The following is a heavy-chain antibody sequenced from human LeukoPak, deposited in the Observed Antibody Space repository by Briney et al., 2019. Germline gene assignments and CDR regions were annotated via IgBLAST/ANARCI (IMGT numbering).Heavy chain of an antibody. D-gene: IGHD4-17*01. Sequence: SETLSLTCSGSNYSISNSLYWGWLRQPPGKGLEWIGSIYRSGSTFYNPPLKSRVTISLDTSKNQFSLKLSSVTAADTAVYFCARGTYGYYMDVWGKGTTVTVSS. CDR1: NYSISNSLY. CDR3: ARGTYGYYMDV. CDR2: IYRSGST. J-gene: IGHJ6*03. V-gene: IGHV4-38-2*02.